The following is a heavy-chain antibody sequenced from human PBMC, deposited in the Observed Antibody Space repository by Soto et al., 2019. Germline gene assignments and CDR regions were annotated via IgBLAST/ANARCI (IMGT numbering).Heavy chain of an antibody. CDR1: GGSISNYY. CDR2: IFSSGSS. J-gene: IGHJ4*02. CDR3: ARPRRDFDY. V-gene: IGHV4-59*08. Sequence: QVQLQESGPGLVKPSETLSLTCTVSGGSISNYYWSWIRQPPGKGLQWIGYIFSSGSSHYNPSLKRRVTTSVDPVKNQVPLNLSSVTGADTAVYYCARPRRDFDYWGQGSLVTVSS.